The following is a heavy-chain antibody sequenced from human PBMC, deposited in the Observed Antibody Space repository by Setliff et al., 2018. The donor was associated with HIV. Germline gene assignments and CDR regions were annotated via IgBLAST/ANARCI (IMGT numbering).Heavy chain of an antibody. D-gene: IGHD6-25*01. CDR1: GFTFGDYA. Sequence: GGSLRLSCTASGFTFGDYAMSWVRQAPGKGLEWVGFIRSKAYGGTTEYAASVKGRFTISRDDSKNTVYLQVGSLRPDDTAMYYCARSRPYNSALDYWGQGTLVTVSS. CDR2: IRSKAYGGTT. CDR3: ARSRPYNSALDY. V-gene: IGHV3-49*04. J-gene: IGHJ4*02.